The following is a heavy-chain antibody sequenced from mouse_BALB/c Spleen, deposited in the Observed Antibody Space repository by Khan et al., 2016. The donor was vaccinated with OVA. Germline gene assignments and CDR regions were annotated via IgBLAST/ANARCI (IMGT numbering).Heavy chain of an antibody. D-gene: IGHD2-14*01. CDR1: GYTFTSYW. CDR3: ARSDRYGFAY. J-gene: IGHJ3*01. CDR2: INPSTGYT. V-gene: IGHV1-7*01. Sequence: QVQLKESGAELAKPGASVKMSCKASGYTFTSYWMHWVKQRPGQGLEWIGYINPSTGYTEYNQKFKDKATLTADKSPSTAYMQLSSLTSEDTAVYYCARSDRYGFAYWGQGTLVTVSA.